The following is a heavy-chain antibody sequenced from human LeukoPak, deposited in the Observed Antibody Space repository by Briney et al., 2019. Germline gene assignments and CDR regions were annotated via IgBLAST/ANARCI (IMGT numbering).Heavy chain of an antibody. CDR1: GFTFSSYG. V-gene: IGHV3-33*01. CDR2: IWYDGSNK. CDR3: ARDGRYCSSTSCFRRSGMDV. D-gene: IGHD2-2*01. J-gene: IGHJ6*02. Sequence: GGSLRLSCAASGFTFSSYGMHWVRQAPGKGLEWVAVIWYDGSNKYYADSVKGRFTISRDNSKNTLYLQMNSLRAEDTAVYYCARDGRYCSSTSCFRRSGMDVWGQGTTVTVSS.